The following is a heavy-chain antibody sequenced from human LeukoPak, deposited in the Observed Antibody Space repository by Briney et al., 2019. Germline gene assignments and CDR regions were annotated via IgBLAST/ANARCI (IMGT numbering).Heavy chain of an antibody. V-gene: IGHV3-53*01. D-gene: IGHD3-22*01. CDR2: IYSGGRT. J-gene: IGHJ4*02. Sequence: PGGSLRLSCAVSGFTVSSNSMSWVRQAPGKGLEWVAVIYSGGRTYYADSVKGRFTISRDNAKNSLYLQMNSLRAEDTAVYYCARNYYDSSGYFFGDYWGQGTLVTVSS. CDR1: GFTVSSNS. CDR3: ARNYYDSSGYFFGDY.